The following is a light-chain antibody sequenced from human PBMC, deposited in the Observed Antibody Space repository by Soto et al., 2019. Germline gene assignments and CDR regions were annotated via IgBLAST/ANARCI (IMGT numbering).Light chain of an antibody. CDR2: DAS. Sequence: EIVLTQSPATLSLSPGERATLSCRASQSVNSYLAWFQQIPGQAPRLLMYDASNRATGIPARFSGSGSGTDFTLTIGSLEPEDFAVYYCQQRSSWPRTFGQGTKVEIK. V-gene: IGKV3-11*01. J-gene: IGKJ1*01. CDR1: QSVNSY. CDR3: QQRSSWPRT.